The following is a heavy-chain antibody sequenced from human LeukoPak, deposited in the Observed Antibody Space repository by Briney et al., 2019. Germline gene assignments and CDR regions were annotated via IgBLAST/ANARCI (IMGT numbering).Heavy chain of an antibody. V-gene: IGHV4-59*01. CDR1: GGSISTYY. J-gene: IGHJ2*01. Sequence: SETLSLTCTVSGGSISTYYWTWIRRPPGKGLEWIGYINYGGSSDYNPSLKSRVTISVDTSKNQFSLKLNSVTAADTAVYYCARRTYYDILTGYKYWYFDLWGRGTLVTVSS. D-gene: IGHD3-9*01. CDR3: ARRTYYDILTGYKYWYFDL. CDR2: INYGGSS.